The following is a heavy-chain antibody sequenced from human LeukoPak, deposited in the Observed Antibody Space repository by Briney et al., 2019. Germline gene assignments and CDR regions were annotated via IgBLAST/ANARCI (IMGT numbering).Heavy chain of an antibody. V-gene: IGHV3-48*04. Sequence: PGGSLRLSCAASGFTFSSYWMSWVRQAPGKGLEWVSYISSSGSTIYYADSVKGRFTISRDNAKNSLYLQMNSLRAEDTAVYYCARDPPYDFWSGYYSDWGQGTLVTVSS. CDR2: ISSSGSTI. CDR1: GFTFSSYW. D-gene: IGHD3-3*01. CDR3: ARDPPYDFWSGYYSD. J-gene: IGHJ4*02.